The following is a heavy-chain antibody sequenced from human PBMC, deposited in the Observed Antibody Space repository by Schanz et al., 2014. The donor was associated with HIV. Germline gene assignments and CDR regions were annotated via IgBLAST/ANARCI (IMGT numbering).Heavy chain of an antibody. J-gene: IGHJ4*02. Sequence: QVQLQESGPGLVKPSQTLSLTCVVSGGSISSGGHFWSWIRQHPGKGLEWIGYIYYSGSTNYNPSLKSRVPISIDTSETQFFLELTSVTAADTAVYYCARASRGGLPYTGGWYYFDLGGQGILVTVSS. V-gene: IGHV4-31*11. CDR2: IYYSGST. CDR3: ARASRGGLPYTGGWYYFDL. CDR1: GGSISSGGHF. D-gene: IGHD2-15*01.